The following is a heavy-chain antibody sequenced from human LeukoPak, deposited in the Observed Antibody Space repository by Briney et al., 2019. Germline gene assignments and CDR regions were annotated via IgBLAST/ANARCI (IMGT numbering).Heavy chain of an antibody. CDR3: ASRPLVGGTPHVAYFDY. V-gene: IGHV1-2*02. Sequence: ASVKVSCKASGYTFTGYYIHWVRQAPGQGLEWMGWINPHSGGTNYAQKFQGGVTMTRDTSITTAYMDLSSLRSEDTAVYYCASRPLVGGTPHVAYFDYWGQGTLVTVSS. J-gene: IGHJ4*02. CDR2: INPHSGGT. D-gene: IGHD1-26*01. CDR1: GYTFTGYY.